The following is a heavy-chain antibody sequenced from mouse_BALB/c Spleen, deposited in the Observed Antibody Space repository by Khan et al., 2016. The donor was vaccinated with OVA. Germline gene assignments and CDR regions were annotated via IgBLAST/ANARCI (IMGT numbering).Heavy chain of an antibody. Sequence: QVQLQQSGAELAKPGASVKMSCKASGYTFANYWMHWVKQRPGQGLDWIGYINPSTGYTDYNQKFKDKATLTADKSSSTAYMQLSRLTSEDSAVYYCSRLGSSCGTTFVYWGQGTTLTVSS. J-gene: IGHJ2*01. D-gene: IGHD1-1*01. CDR1: GYTFANYW. V-gene: IGHV1-7*01. CDR2: INPSTGYT. CDR3: SRLGSSCGTTFVY.